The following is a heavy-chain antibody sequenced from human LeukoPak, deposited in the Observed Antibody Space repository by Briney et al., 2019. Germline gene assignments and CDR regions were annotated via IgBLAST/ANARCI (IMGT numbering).Heavy chain of an antibody. CDR2: MNPNSGNT. V-gene: IGHV1-8*01. CDR1: GYTFTSYD. CDR3: ARIAGIAAAGFDY. J-gene: IGHJ4*02. Sequence: GASVKVSCKASGYTFTSYDINWVRQATGQGLEWMGWMNPNSGNTGYAQKFQGRVTITRDTSASTAYMELSSLRSEDTAVYYCARIAGIAAAGFDYWGQGTLVTVSS. D-gene: IGHD6-13*01.